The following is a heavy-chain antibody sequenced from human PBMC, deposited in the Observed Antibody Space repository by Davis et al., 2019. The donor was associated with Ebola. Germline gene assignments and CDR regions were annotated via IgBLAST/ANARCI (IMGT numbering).Heavy chain of an antibody. J-gene: IGHJ4*02. V-gene: IGHV3-48*02. D-gene: IGHD6-6*01. CDR1: GFTFSSYS. CDR2: ISSSSSTI. Sequence: GGSLRLSCAASGFTFSSYSMNWVRQAPGKGLEWVSSISSSSSTIHYADSVRGRFTISRDNAKGSLYLQMNSLSDEDTAVYYCVTPFSSSPSHWGQGTLVTVSS. CDR3: VTPFSSSPSH.